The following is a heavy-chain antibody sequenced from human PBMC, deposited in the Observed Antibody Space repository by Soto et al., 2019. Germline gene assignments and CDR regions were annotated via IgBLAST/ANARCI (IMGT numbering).Heavy chain of an antibody. J-gene: IGHJ6*02. CDR3: ARFGGYCSSTSCCSYYYGRDV. D-gene: IGHD2-2*01. CDR1: GYTFTGYG. V-gene: IGHV1-18*01. Sequence: GASVKVSCKASGYTFTGYGISWVRQAPGQGLEWMGWISAYNGNTNYAQKLQGRVTMTTDTSTSTAYMELRSLRSDDTAVYYCARFGGYCSSTSCCSYYYGRDVWGQGTTVTVSS. CDR2: ISAYNGNT.